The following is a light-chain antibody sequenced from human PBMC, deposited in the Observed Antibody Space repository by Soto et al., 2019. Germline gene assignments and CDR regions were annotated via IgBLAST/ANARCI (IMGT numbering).Light chain of an antibody. J-gene: IGKJ2*01. V-gene: IGKV3-15*01. Sequence: EIVMTQSQATLSVSPGERATLSCRASQSVSSNLAWYQQKPGQAPRLLIYGASTRATGIPARFSGSGSGTEFTLTISSLQSEDFAVYYCQQYNNWLYTFGQGTKVDIK. CDR2: GAS. CDR1: QSVSSN. CDR3: QQYNNWLYT.